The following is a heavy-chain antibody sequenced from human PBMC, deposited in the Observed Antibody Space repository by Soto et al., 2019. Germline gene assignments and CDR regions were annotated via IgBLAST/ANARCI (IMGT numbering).Heavy chain of an antibody. Sequence: ASVKVSCKASGSTFSNYAFSWVRQAPGQGLEWMGWTSTYNGNTNYAQKLQGRVTMTTDTSTSTAYMELRSLRSDDTAVYYCARGFRVAATRWWFDPWGQGTLVTVSS. D-gene: IGHD2-15*01. CDR3: ARGFRVAATRWWFDP. CDR2: TSTYNGNT. V-gene: IGHV1-18*01. J-gene: IGHJ5*02. CDR1: GSTFSNYA.